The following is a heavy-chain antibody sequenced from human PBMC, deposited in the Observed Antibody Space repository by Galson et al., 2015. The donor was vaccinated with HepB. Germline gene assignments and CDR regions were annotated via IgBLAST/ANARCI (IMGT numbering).Heavy chain of an antibody. Sequence: SLRLSCAASGFTFSSYAMNWVRQVPGKGLEWVSAISRDDGTYYADSVKGRFTISRDNSRNTVYPQMNSLRAEDTAVYYCGSGTYCPTTSCYHDYWGQGTLLTVSS. V-gene: IGHV3-23*01. CDR2: ISRDDGT. D-gene: IGHD2-2*01. CDR1: GFTFSSYA. CDR3: GSGTYCPTTSCYHDY. J-gene: IGHJ4*02.